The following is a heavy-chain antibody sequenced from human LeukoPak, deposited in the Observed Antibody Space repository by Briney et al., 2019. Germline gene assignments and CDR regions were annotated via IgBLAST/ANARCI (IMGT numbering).Heavy chain of an antibody. CDR2: ISAYNGNT. D-gene: IGHD2-2*02. Sequence: ASVKVSCKASGYTFTSYGISWVRQAPGQGLEWMGWISAYNGNTNYAQKLQGRVTMTTDTSTSTAYMELRSLRSDDTAVYYCARDTGYCSSTSCYTHYDYYYYMDVWGKGTTVTVSS. V-gene: IGHV1-18*01. CDR1: GYTFTSYG. J-gene: IGHJ6*03. CDR3: ARDTGYCSSTSCYTHYDYYYYMDV.